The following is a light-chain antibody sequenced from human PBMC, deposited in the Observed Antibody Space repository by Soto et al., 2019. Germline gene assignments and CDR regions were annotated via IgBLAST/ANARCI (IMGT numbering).Light chain of an antibody. Sequence: EIVLTQSPATLSLSPGERATLSCRASQSLSSYLAWYQQKPGQAPRLLIYDASNKATGIPARFSGSGSGTDFTLTISSLEPEDFAVYYCQQRSNWLTFGGGTNVEIK. V-gene: IGKV3-11*01. CDR1: QSLSSY. CDR2: DAS. J-gene: IGKJ4*01. CDR3: QQRSNWLT.